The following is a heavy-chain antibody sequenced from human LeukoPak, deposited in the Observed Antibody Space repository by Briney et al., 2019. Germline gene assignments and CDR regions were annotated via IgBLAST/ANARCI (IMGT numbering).Heavy chain of an antibody. V-gene: IGHV1-2*02. D-gene: IGHD2-2*01. CDR1: GYTFTGYY. CDR3: ARGWYQLPPGY. CDR2: INPNSGCT. Sequence: ASVKVSCKASGYTFTGYYMHWVRQAPGQGLEWMGWINPNSGCTNYAQKFQGRVTMTRDTSISTAYMELSRLRSDDTAVYYCARGWYQLPPGYWGQGTLATVSS. J-gene: IGHJ4*02.